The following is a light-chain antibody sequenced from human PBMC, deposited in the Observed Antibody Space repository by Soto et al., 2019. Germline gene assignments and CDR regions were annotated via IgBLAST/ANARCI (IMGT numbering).Light chain of an antibody. CDR3: QSADSSGLYRL. V-gene: IGLV3-25*03. CDR2: NDN. J-gene: IGLJ3*02. Sequence: SYELTQPPSVSVSPGQTARITCSGDALSKQYTYWYQQKAGQAPVLVIYNDNKRPSGIPERISGSSSGTTVTLTISGVQAEDEADYYCQSADSSGLYRLFGGGTKVTVL. CDR1: ALSKQY.